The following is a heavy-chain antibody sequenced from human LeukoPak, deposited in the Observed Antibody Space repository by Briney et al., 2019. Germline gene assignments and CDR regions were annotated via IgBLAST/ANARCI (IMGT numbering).Heavy chain of an antibody. V-gene: IGHV4-38-2*02. D-gene: IGHD3-10*01. CDR1: GYSISSGYY. CDR2: VYHSGSAH. CDR3: ARDGGRSYSDY. Sequence: SETLSHTCAVSGYSISSGYYWGWIRQPPGKGLEWIGSVYHSGSAHYYNPSLKSRITISLDTSKNQFSLKLSSVTAADTAVYFCARDGGRSYSDYWGQGTLVTVSS. J-gene: IGHJ4*02.